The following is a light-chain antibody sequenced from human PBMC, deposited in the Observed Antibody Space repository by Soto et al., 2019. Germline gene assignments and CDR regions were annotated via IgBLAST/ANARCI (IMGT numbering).Light chain of an antibody. CDR2: GAF. CDR1: QNINTN. J-gene: IGKJ5*01. Sequence: DIVMTQSPATLSVSPGERATLSCRASQNINTNLAWYQQKPGQAPRLLVYGAFTRAPGIPARFSGSGSGTEFALTITSLQSEDFAAYYCQQYNNWPPITLGQGTRLEIK. V-gene: IGKV3-15*01. CDR3: QQYNNWPPIT.